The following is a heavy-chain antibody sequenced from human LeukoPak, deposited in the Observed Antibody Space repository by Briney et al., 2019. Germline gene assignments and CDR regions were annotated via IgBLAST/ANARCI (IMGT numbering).Heavy chain of an antibody. D-gene: IGHD2-2*01. CDR2: ISGSGGST. CDR3: ARGGVVALKHWFDP. Sequence: QTGGSLRLSCPASGFTFSSQAMSWVRQAPGKGLEWVSAISGSGGSTYYADSVKGRFTISRDNSKNTLYLQMNSLRAEDTAVYYCARGGVVALKHWFDPWGQGTLVTVSS. CDR1: GFTFSSQA. V-gene: IGHV3-23*01. J-gene: IGHJ5*02.